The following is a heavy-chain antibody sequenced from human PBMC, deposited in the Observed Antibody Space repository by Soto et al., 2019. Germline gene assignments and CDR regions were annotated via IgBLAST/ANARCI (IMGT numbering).Heavy chain of an antibody. CDR3: ARGGPGGELPYPNWFDP. CDR2: ISSRSIYR. CDR1: GFTFSNHS. Sequence: TGGSLRLSCAASGFTFSNHSMNWVRQSPGKGLEWVSSISSRSIYRYYSDSVKGRFTISRDNAKNSLYLQMNSLRGDDTAVYFCARGGPGGELPYPNWFDPWGQGTLVTVSS. V-gene: IGHV3-21*01. J-gene: IGHJ5*02. D-gene: IGHD2-2*01.